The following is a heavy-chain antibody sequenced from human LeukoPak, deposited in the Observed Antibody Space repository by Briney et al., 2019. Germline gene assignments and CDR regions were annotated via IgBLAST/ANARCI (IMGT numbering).Heavy chain of an antibody. D-gene: IGHD3-10*01. CDR1: GYTFTAHY. J-gene: IGHJ2*01. CDR3: ARGRGTTMVRGVITNYFDL. CDR2: IDTKSGGT. V-gene: IGHV1-2*02. Sequence: ASVKVSCKASGYTFTAHYIHWVRQAPGQGLEWMGWIDTKSGGTNYAQKFLGSVTMTGDTSINTAFMELSRLRSDDTAIYYCARGRGTTMVRGVITNYFDLWGRGSLVTASS.